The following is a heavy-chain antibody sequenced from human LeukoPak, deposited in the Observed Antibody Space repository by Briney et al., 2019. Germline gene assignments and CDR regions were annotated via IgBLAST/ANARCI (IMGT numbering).Heavy chain of an antibody. V-gene: IGHV3-23*01. J-gene: IGHJ4*02. CDR1: GFMFSNFG. CDR2: ISGSGGST. CDR3: AKDNYYDSSGYYYFDY. Sequence: GGSLRLSCAASGFMFSNFGMNWARQAPGKGLEWVSAISGSGGSTCYADSVKGRFTISRDNSKNTLYLQMNSLRAEDTAVYYCAKDNYYDSSGYYYFDYWGQGTLVTVSS. D-gene: IGHD3-22*01.